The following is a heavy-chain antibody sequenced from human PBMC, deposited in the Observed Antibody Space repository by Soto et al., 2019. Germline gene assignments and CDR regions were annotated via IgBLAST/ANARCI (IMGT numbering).Heavy chain of an antibody. J-gene: IGHJ6*02. CDR3: ASSPTCVFWGGEPYYNGMDF. CDR2: IYNSGIT. CDR1: GGSVRSGSHH. D-gene: IGHD2-21*01. Sequence: PSETLSLTCTLSGGSVRSGSHHWSWIRQSPGKGLEWIGYIYNSGITKYNATLKSRVTISIDTYNNQFSLRLISVTAADTAVYFCASSPTCVFWGGEPYYNGMDFWGPGTTVTVSS. V-gene: IGHV4-61*01.